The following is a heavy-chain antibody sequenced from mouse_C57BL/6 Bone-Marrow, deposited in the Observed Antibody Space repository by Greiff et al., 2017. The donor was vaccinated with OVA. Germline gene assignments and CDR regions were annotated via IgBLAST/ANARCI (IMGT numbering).Heavy chain of an antibody. CDR1: GYTFPDYY. CDR2: LNPYNGGT. J-gene: IGHJ2*01. Sequence: VQLKQSGPVLVKPGPSVKMSCKASGYTFPDYYMNWVKQSHGKSLEWIGVLNPYNGGTSYNQKFKGKATLTVDQSTSTAYMALTSLTSEDSAVYYRARTRYYGSSHGGQGTTLTVAS. V-gene: IGHV1-19*01. D-gene: IGHD1-1*01. CDR3: ARTRYYGSSH.